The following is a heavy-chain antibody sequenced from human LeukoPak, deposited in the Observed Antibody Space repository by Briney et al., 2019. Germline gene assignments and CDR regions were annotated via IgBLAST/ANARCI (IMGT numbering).Heavy chain of an antibody. CDR2: ISGSGGTT. J-gene: IGHJ4*02. D-gene: IGHD2-2*01. CDR1: GFTFSGST. V-gene: IGHV3-23*01. Sequence: GGSLRLSCAASGFTFSGSTMSWFRQAPGKGLEWVSGISGSGGTTRHADSVKGRFTISRDNSKNTLYLQMNSLRAEDTAVYYCAKDRGIVVVPTLFDYWGQGTLVTVSS. CDR3: AKDRGIVVVPTLFDY.